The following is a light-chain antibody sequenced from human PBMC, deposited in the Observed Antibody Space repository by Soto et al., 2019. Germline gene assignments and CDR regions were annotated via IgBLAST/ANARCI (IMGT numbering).Light chain of an antibody. CDR2: GAS. CDR3: QQRSNWPIT. Sequence: EIVLTQSPVSLSLSPGERATLSCRASQSVDSYLVWYQQKPGQAPRLLIFGASNGATGIPARFSGSGSGTDFTLTINSLEPEDFAVYYCQQRSNWPITFGQGTRLEIK. V-gene: IGKV3-11*01. CDR1: QSVDSY. J-gene: IGKJ5*01.